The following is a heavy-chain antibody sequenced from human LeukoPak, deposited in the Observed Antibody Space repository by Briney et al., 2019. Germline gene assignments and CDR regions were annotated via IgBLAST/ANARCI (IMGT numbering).Heavy chain of an antibody. CDR3: AKEVDCPSDCLFFHS. CDR2: INRRGHT. Sequence: GSLRLSCAVSGFTVSRNYMSWVRQAPGKGLEWVSLINRRGHTFYADSVKGRFTISRDNSRNSVFLQMNSLRPEDTALYHCAKEVDCPSDCLFFHSWGQGTLVTVSS. J-gene: IGHJ4*02. V-gene: IGHV3-43*01. D-gene: IGHD2-21*02. CDR1: GFTVSRNY.